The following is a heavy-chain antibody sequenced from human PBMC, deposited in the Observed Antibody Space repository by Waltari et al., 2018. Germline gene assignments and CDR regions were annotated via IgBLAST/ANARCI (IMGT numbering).Heavy chain of an antibody. CDR1: GGSISSPY. J-gene: IGHJ4*02. Sequence: QVQLQESGPGLVKPSAPLSLTCTVSGGSISSPYWNWLRQPPGKGLEWIGYIYYSGSTNYNHSLKSRVTISVDTSKNQFSLKLSSVTAADTAVYYCARGGVGATFDYWGQGTLVTVSS. V-gene: IGHV4-59*11. D-gene: IGHD1-26*01. CDR2: IYYSGST. CDR3: ARGGVGATFDY.